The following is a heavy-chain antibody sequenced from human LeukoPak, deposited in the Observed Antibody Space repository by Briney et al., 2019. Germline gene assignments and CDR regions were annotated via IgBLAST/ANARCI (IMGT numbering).Heavy chain of an antibody. D-gene: IGHD3-10*01. V-gene: IGHV3-9*01. CDR3: ASRAWFGELFQAFDI. Sequence: GGSLRLSCAASGFTFDDYAMHWVRQAPGKGLEWVSGISWNSGSIGYADSVKGRFTIPRDNAKNSLYLQMNGLRAEDTALYYCASRAWFGELFQAFDIWGQGTMVTVSS. CDR1: GFTFDDYA. CDR2: ISWNSGSI. J-gene: IGHJ3*02.